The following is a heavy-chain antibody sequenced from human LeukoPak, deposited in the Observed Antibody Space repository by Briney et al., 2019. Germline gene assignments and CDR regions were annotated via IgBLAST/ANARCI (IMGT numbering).Heavy chain of an antibody. CDR2: ISYDGSNK. Sequence: GRSLRLSCAASGFTFSSYAIHWVRQAPGKGLEWVAVISYDGSNKYYADSVKGRFTISRDNSKNTLYLQMNSLRAEDTAVYYCARATRMIVVVITTGIDYWGQGTLVTVSS. CDR1: GFTFSSYA. D-gene: IGHD3-22*01. J-gene: IGHJ4*02. CDR3: ARATRMIVVVITTGIDY. V-gene: IGHV3-30*01.